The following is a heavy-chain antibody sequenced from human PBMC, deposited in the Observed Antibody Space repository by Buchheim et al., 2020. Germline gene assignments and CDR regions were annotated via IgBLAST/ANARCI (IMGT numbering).Heavy chain of an antibody. CDR2: TRNKANSYTT. CDR3: ASLDYYDSSGYHYGMDV. D-gene: IGHD3-22*01. Sequence: EVRLVESGGGLVQPGGSLRLSCAASGFTFSDHYMDWVRQAPGKGLEWVGRTRNKANSYTTEYAASVKGRFTISRDDSKNSLYLQMNSLKTEDTAVYYCASLDYYDSSGYHYGMDVWGQGTT. J-gene: IGHJ6*02. V-gene: IGHV3-72*01. CDR1: GFTFSDHY.